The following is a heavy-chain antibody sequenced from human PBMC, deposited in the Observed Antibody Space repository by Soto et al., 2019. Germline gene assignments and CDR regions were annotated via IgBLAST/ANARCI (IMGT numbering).Heavy chain of an antibody. CDR3: AKDIGFVVVSTAPNFDS. D-gene: IGHD2-2*01. J-gene: IGHJ4*02. V-gene: IGHV3-30*18. CDR1: GFTFNIYG. CDR2: ISYDGSNK. Sequence: QVQLVESGGGVVQPGMSLRLSCAASGFTFNIYGMHWVRQAPGKGLEWVAVISYDGSNKYYRDSVRGRFTISRDNSKNTLYLQMNSLKAEDPAVYYCAKDIGFVVVSTAPNFDSWGQGTLVTVSS.